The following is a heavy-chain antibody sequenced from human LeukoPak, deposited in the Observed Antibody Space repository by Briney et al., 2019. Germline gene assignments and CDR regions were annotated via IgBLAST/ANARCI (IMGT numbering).Heavy chain of an antibody. V-gene: IGHV3-15*01. Sequence: GGSLRLSCAASGFTFSNAWMSWVRQAPGKGLEWVGRIKSKTGGGTTDYAAPVKGRFTISRDDSKNTLYLQMNSLKTEDTAVYYCTTDNWNDAFDIWGQGTMVTVSS. CDR3: TTDNWNDAFDI. J-gene: IGHJ3*02. CDR2: IKSKTGGGTT. D-gene: IGHD1-20*01. CDR1: GFTFSNAW.